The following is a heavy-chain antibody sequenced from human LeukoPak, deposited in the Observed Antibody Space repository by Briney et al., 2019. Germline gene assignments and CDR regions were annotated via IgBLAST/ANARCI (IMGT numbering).Heavy chain of an antibody. CDR3: ASRSPALDY. CDR2: IWYDGSNK. CDR1: GFTFSSYG. V-gene: IGHV3-33*08. Sequence: PGWSLSLSCAASGFTFSSYGMHWVRQAPGKGLEWVAVIWYDGSNKYYADSVKGRFTISRDNSKNTLYLQMNSLRADDTAIYYCASRSPALDYWGQGTLVTVSS. D-gene: IGHD2-2*01. J-gene: IGHJ4*02.